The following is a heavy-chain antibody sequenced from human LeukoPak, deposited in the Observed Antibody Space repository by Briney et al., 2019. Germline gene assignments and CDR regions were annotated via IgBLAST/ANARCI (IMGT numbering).Heavy chain of an antibody. V-gene: IGHV3-30*18. CDR1: GFTFSSYG. CDR3: AKDELGMQLPEDGMDV. D-gene: IGHD5-18*01. Sequence: PGRSLRLSCAASGFTFSSYGMHWVRQAPGKGLEWVAVISYDGSNKYYADSVKGRFTISRDNSKNTLYLQMNSLRAEDTAVYYCAKDELGMQLPEDGMDVWGQGTTVTVSS. CDR2: ISYDGSNK. J-gene: IGHJ6*02.